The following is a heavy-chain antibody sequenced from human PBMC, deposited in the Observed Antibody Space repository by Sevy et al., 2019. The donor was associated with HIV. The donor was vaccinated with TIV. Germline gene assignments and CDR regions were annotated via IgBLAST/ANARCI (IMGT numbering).Heavy chain of an antibody. V-gene: IGHV3-30*09. D-gene: IGHD2-21*02. CDR2: ISYDGSKK. Sequence: GGSLRLSCAASGFTFSSYALLWVRQAPGKGLEWVSLISYDGSKKYYSDSVKGRFAISRDESKTTLFLQINSLRSEDMAIYYCARVGVSYCTDDCYHRFDYWGRGTLVTVSS. J-gene: IGHJ4*02. CDR1: GFTFSSYA. CDR3: ARVGVSYCTDDCYHRFDY.